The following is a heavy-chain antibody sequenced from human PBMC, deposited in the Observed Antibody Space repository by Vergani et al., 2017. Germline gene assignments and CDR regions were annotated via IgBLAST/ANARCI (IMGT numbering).Heavy chain of an antibody. CDR3: ARDATNTYYYDSSGYYLDY. V-gene: IGHV3-30-3*01. CDR2: ISYDGSNK. J-gene: IGHJ4*02. CDR1: GFTFSSYA. D-gene: IGHD3-22*01. Sequence: QVQLVESGGGVVQPGRSLRLSCAASGFTFSSYAMHWVRQAPGKGLEWVAVISYDGSNKYYADSVKGRFTISRDNSKNTLYLQMNSLRAEYTAVYYCARDATNTYYYDSSGYYLDYWGQGTLVTVSS.